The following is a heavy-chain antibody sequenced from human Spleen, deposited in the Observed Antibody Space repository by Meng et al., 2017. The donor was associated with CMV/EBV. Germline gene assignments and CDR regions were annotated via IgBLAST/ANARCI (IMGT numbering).Heavy chain of an antibody. Sequence: SVKVSCKASGGNFNTFAISWVRQAPGQGLEWMGGIIPIFGTANYAQKFQGRVTITTDESTSTAYMELSSLRSEDTAVYYCARDRRAAMARYGRGAGGMDVWGQGTTVTVSS. CDR2: IIPIFGTA. J-gene: IGHJ6*02. D-gene: IGHD5-18*01. CDR3: ARDRRAAMARYGRGAGGMDV. V-gene: IGHV1-69*05. CDR1: GGNFNTFA.